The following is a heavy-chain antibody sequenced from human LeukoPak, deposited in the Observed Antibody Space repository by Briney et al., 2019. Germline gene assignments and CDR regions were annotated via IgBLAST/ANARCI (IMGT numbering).Heavy chain of an antibody. CDR1: GVSISSYY. D-gene: IGHD6-19*01. Sequence: SETLSLTCTVSGVSISSYYWSWIRQPPGKGLEWIGYIYYSGSTNYNPSLKSRVTVSVGTSKNQFSLKLSSVTAADTAVYYCARAVSSGWYLDWFDPWGQGTLVTVSS. CDR3: ARAVSSGWYLDWFDP. V-gene: IGHV4-59*01. J-gene: IGHJ5*02. CDR2: IYYSGST.